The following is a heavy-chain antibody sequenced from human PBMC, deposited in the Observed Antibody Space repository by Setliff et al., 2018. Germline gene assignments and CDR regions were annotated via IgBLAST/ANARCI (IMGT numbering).Heavy chain of an antibody. CDR1: GGSISNYY. V-gene: IGHV4-59*13. Sequence: SETLSLTCTVSGGSISNYYWSWIRQPPGKGLEWIGYIYYSGSTNYNPSLKSRVTISVDTSKNQVTLKLSSVTAADTAVYYCARDAHYYDSSGYPLDYWGQGTLVTVSS. D-gene: IGHD3-22*01. J-gene: IGHJ4*02. CDR3: ARDAHYYDSSGYPLDY. CDR2: IYYSGST.